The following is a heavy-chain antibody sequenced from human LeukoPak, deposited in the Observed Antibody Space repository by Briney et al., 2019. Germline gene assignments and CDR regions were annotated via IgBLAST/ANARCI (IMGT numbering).Heavy chain of an antibody. Sequence: SETLSLTCTVSGGSISSYYWSWIRQPPGKGLEWIGYIYYSGSTNYNPSLKSRVTISVDTSKNQFSLKLSSVTAADTAVYYCARDFGVRYCSSTSCPDAPYYYYGMDVWGQETTATVSS. V-gene: IGHV4-59*01. D-gene: IGHD2-2*01. CDR1: GGSISSYY. CDR3: ARDFGVRYCSSTSCPDAPYYYYGMDV. CDR2: IYYSGST. J-gene: IGHJ6*02.